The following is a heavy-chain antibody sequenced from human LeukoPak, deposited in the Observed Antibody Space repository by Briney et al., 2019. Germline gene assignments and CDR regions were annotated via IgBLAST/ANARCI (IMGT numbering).Heavy chain of an antibody. CDR3: ARGGWYPESFQH. D-gene: IGHD6-19*01. Sequence: PSETLSLTCTVSGGSISSYYWNWIRQPPGKGLEWIGYIYYSGSTNYNPSLKSRVTISVDTSKNQFSLKLSSVTAADTAVYYCARGGWYPESFQHWGQGALVTVTS. CDR2: IYYSGST. V-gene: IGHV4-59*01. CDR1: GGSISSYY. J-gene: IGHJ1*01.